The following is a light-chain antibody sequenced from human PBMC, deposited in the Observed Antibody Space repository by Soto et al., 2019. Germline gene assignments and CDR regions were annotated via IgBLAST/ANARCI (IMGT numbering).Light chain of an antibody. V-gene: IGKV3-15*01. CDR3: QQYNDWFSIT. Sequence: EIVMTHSPATPSVSPGERAPPSCRASQSVSSKLAWYRQRPGQAPRLVIYDTSTRATGVPARFSGSGSGTEFTLTISSLQSEDFGVYYCQQYNDWFSITFGQGTRLEIK. CDR1: QSVSSK. J-gene: IGKJ5*01. CDR2: DTS.